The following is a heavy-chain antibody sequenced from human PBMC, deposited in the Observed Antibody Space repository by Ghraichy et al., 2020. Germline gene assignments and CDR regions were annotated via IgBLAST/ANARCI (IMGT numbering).Heavy chain of an antibody. D-gene: IGHD1-1*01. CDR1: GGSISSGGYY. Sequence: SETLSLTCTVSGGSISSGGYYWSWIRQHPGKGLEWIGYIYDSGSTYYNPSLESRITISVDTSRNQFSLKLSSVTAADTAVYYCARGGTDYYFDYWGQGTLVTVSS. J-gene: IGHJ4*02. CDR2: IYDSGST. CDR3: ARGGTDYYFDY. V-gene: IGHV4-31*03.